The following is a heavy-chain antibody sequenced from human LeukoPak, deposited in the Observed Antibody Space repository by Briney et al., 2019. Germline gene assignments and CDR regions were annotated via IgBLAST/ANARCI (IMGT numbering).Heavy chain of an antibody. Sequence: SETLSLTCTVSGGSVSSGSYYWSWIRLHPGKGLEWLGYIYYSGTTTNYNPSLKSRVTISVDTSKNQFSLKLSSVTAADTAVYYCARDFDYGNYGGHAFDIWGQGTMVTVYS. D-gene: IGHD4-11*01. V-gene: IGHV4-61*01. CDR3: ARDFDYGNYGGHAFDI. CDR1: GGSVSSGSYY. CDR2: IYYSGTTT. J-gene: IGHJ3*02.